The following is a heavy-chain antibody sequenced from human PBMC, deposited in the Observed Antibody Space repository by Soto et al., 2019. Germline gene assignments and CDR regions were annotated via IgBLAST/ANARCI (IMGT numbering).Heavy chain of an antibody. J-gene: IGHJ4*02. Sequence: SETLSLTCAVSGVSISSSNWWSWVRQPPGKGLEWIGEIYHSGSTNYNPSLKSRVTISVDKSKNQFSLKLSSVTAADTAVYYCARATYYYDSSGYYIFDYWGQGTLVTVSS. CDR2: IYHSGST. V-gene: IGHV4-4*02. D-gene: IGHD3-22*01. CDR3: ARATYYYDSSGYYIFDY. CDR1: GVSISSSNW.